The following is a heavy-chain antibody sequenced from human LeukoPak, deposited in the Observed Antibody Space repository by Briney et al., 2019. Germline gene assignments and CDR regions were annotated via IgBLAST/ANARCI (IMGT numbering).Heavy chain of an antibody. CDR2: INPNSGGT. CDR3: ARARVEMATIGYFDY. J-gene: IGHJ4*02. CDR1: GYTFTGYY. D-gene: IGHD5-24*01. Sequence: ASVMVSCKASGYTFTGYYMHWVRQAPGQGLEWMGWINPNSGGTNYAQKFQGRVTMTRDTSISTAYMELSRLRSDDTAVYYCARARVEMATIGYFDYWGQGTLVTVSS. V-gene: IGHV1-2*02.